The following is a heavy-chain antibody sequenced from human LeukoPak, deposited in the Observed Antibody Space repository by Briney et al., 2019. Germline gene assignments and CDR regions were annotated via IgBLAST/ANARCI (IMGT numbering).Heavy chain of an antibody. CDR2: ISAYNGNT. Sequence: GASVKVSCKASGYTFTSYGISWVRQAPGQGLEWMGWISAYNGNTNYAQKLQGRVTMTTDTSTSTAYMELRSLRSDDTAVCYCARDGLMISGSYPYFDYWGQGTLVTVSS. D-gene: IGHD1-26*01. CDR1: GYTFTSYG. CDR3: ARDGLMISGSYPYFDY. V-gene: IGHV1-18*01. J-gene: IGHJ4*02.